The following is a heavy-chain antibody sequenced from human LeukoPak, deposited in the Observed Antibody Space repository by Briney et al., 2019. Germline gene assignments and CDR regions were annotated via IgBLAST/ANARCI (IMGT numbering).Heavy chain of an antibody. CDR3: AKNRDGDSSSFYWFDP. J-gene: IGHJ5*02. Sequence: PGGSLRLSCAASGFTFSSYGMHWVRQAPGKGLEWVAVISYDGSNKYYADSVKGRFTISRDNSKNTLYLQMNSLRAEDTAVYYCAKNRDGDSSSFYWFDPWGQGTLVTVSS. D-gene: IGHD6-6*01. V-gene: IGHV3-30*18. CDR2: ISYDGSNK. CDR1: GFTFSSYG.